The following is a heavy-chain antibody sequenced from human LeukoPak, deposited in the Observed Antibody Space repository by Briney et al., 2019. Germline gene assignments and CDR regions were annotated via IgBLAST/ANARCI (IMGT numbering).Heavy chain of an antibody. D-gene: IGHD3-3*01. V-gene: IGHV1-18*01. CDR3: ARGKWLLSKNWFDH. CDR1: GYTFTSYG. Sequence: GASVKVSCKASGYTFTSYGISWVRHAPGQGLEWMEWISAYNGNTNYAQKLQGRVNMTTDTSTSTAYMELRSLRSDDAAVYYCARGKWLLSKNWFDHWGQGTLVTVSS. CDR2: ISAYNGNT. J-gene: IGHJ5*02.